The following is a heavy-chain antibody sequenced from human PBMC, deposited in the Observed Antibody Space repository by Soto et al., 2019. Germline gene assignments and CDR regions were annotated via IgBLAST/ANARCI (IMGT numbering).Heavy chain of an antibody. J-gene: IGHJ3*02. CDR2: IYFSGGT. CDR1: GGSISNGGYY. D-gene: IGHD3-16*01. CDR3: ARKVGDGYPYRLDLLAI. Sequence: SETLSLTCTVSGGSISNGGYYWSWIRQLPGKGLEWIGYIYFSGGTFYNPSLKSRVTMSVDTSKNHFSLKLSSVTAADTAVYYCARKVGDGYPYRLDLLAIWRQGTIVPVSS. V-gene: IGHV4-31*03.